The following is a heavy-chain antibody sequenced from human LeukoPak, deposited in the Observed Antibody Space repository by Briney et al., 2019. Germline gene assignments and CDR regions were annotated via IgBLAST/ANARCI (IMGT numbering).Heavy chain of an antibody. D-gene: IGHD1-26*01. CDR3: ARELVGASLDY. CDR2: ISSRSSYI. J-gene: IGHJ4*02. V-gene: IGHV3-21*01. CDR1: GFTVSSNY. Sequence: GGSLRLSCAASGFTVSSNYMSWVRQAPGKGLEWVSSISSRSSYIYYADSVKGRFTISRDNAKNSLYLQMNSLRAEDTAVYYCARELVGASLDYWGQGTLVTVSS.